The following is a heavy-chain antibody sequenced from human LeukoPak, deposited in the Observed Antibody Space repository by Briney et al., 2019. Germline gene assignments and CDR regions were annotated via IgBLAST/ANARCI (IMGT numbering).Heavy chain of an antibody. V-gene: IGHV4-4*09. CDR2: IYTSGGT. CDR3: ARLTRLSTSPDRYYLDY. J-gene: IGHJ4*02. CDR1: GDSISSYY. D-gene: IGHD6-6*01. Sequence: SETLSLTCTVSGDSISSYYWSWIRQPPGKGLEWIGYIYTSGGTNYIPSPKGRVTISIDTSKNQFSLKLSSVTAADSAVYYCARLTRLSTSPDRYYLDYWGQGTLVTVS.